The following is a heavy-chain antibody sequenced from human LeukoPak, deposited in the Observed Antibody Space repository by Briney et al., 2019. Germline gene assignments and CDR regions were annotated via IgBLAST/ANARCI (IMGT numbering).Heavy chain of an antibody. CDR1: RYTFTSYD. V-gene: IGHV1-8*01. Sequence: ASVKLSCKASRYTFTSYDINWVRQATGQGLEWMGWMNPNSGNTGYAQKFQGRVTMTRNTSISTAYMELSSLRSEDTAVYYCARGSPGITGTRRGDNWFDPWGQGTLVTVSS. CDR2: MNPNSGNT. CDR3: ARGSPGITGTRRGDNWFDP. D-gene: IGHD1-7*01. J-gene: IGHJ5*02.